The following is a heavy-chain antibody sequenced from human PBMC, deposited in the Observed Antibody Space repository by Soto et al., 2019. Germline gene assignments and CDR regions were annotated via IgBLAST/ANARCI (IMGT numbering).Heavy chain of an antibody. CDR2: IDGSGGIT. D-gene: IGHD3-10*01. CDR1: GFTFGTTD. Sequence: QLLQSGGGLVQPGGSLTLSCAASGFTFGTTDMSWVRQAPGEGLEWVSTIDGSGGITYYADSVKGRFTISRDNFRNTVYLPMNSLRGDDTALYYCVKNSGWFNTWGQGALVTVSS. V-gene: IGHV3-23*01. CDR3: VKNSGWFNT. J-gene: IGHJ5*02.